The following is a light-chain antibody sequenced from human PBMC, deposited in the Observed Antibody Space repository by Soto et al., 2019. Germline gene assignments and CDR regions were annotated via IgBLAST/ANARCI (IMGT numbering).Light chain of an antibody. J-gene: IGKJ5*01. CDR1: QSVSSSH. V-gene: IGKV3D-15*01. Sequence: EIVMTQSPATLSLSPGERATLSCRASQSVSSSHLAWYQQTPGQAPRLLIYDASNRATGIPARFSGSGSGTEFTLSISSLQSEDFAVYYCQQYNNWPPTFGQGTRLEIK. CDR3: QQYNNWPPT. CDR2: DAS.